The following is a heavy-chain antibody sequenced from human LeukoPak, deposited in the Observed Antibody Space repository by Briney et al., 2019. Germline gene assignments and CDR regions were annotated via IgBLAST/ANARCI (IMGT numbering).Heavy chain of an antibody. J-gene: IGHJ4*02. CDR3: AKQLGYCSDGSCYFPY. D-gene: IGHD2-15*01. Sequence: GGSLRLSCAASGFTFSSYAMSWVRQAPGKGLEWVSAISNNGGYTYYADSVQSRFTISRDNSKSTLCLQMNSLRAEDTAVYYCAKQLGYCSDGSCYFPYWGQGALVTVSS. CDR1: GFTFSSYA. CDR2: ISNNGGYT. V-gene: IGHV3-23*01.